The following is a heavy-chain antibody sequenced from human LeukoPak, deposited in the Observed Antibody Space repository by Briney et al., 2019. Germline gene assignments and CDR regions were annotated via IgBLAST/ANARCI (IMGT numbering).Heavy chain of an antibody. V-gene: IGHV1-2*02. D-gene: IGHD3-22*01. CDR3: ARAPYYYDTSGPIDY. J-gene: IGHJ4*02. Sequence: ASVKVSCKASGYTFTGYYMHWVGQAPGQGLEWMGWINPHSGGTNSAQMFQGRVTMTRDTSFSTAYMELSRLRSDDTAVYYCARAPYYYDTSGPIDYWGQGTLVTVSS. CDR1: GYTFTGYY. CDR2: INPHSGGT.